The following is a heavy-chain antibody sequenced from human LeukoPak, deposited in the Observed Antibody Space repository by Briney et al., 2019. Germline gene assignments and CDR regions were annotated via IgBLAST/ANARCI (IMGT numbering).Heavy chain of an antibody. D-gene: IGHD5-12*01. Sequence: SETLSLTCTVSGGSISSSSYYWGWIRHPPGKGREWIGSIYYSGSTYYNPSLKSRVTISVDTSENQFSLKLSSVTAADTAVYYCARRYIVAGTTYWGQGTLVTVSS. J-gene: IGHJ4*02. CDR2: IYYSGST. CDR1: GGSISSSSYY. V-gene: IGHV4-39*01. CDR3: ARRYIVAGTTY.